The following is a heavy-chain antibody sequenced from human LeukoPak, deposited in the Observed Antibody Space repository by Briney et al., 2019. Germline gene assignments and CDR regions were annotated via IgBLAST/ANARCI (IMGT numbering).Heavy chain of an antibody. V-gene: IGHV1-8*01. D-gene: IGHD3-22*01. CDR3: ARVIPDVYYYDSSGYYYYYYGMDV. CDR2: MNPNSGNT. CDR1: GYTFTSYG. J-gene: IGHJ6*02. Sequence: ASVKVSCKASGYTFTSYGINWVRQATGQGLEWMGWMNPNSGNTGYAQKFQGRVTMTRNTSISTAYMELSSLRSEDTAVYYCARVIPDVYYYDSSGYYYYYYGMDVWGQGTTVTVSS.